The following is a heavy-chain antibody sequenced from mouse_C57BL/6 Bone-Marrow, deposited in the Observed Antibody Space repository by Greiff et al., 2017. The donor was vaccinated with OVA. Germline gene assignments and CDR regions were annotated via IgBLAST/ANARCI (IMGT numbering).Heavy chain of an antibody. V-gene: IGHV5-9*01. J-gene: IGHJ2*01. D-gene: IGHD1-1*01. CDR1: GFTFSSYT. Sequence: EVKLVESGGGLVKPGGSLKLSCAASGFTFSSYTMSWVRQTPEKRLEWVATISGGGGNTYYPDSVKGRFTISRDNAKNTLYLQMSSLRSEDTALYYCARHGGSSPDYWGQGTTLTVSS. CDR2: ISGGGGNT. CDR3: ARHGGSSPDY.